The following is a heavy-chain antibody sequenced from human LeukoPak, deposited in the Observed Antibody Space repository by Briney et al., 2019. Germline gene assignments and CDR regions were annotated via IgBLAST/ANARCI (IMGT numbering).Heavy chain of an antibody. Sequence: ASVKVPCKASGYTFTSYGISWVRQAPGQGLEWMGWISAYNGDTNYAQKLQGRVTMTTDTSTSTAYMELRSLRSDDTAVYYCARVKYEQQLAYYYYYYYMDVWGKGTTVTVSS. CDR3: ARVKYEQQLAYYYYYYYMDV. CDR1: GYTFTSYG. D-gene: IGHD6-13*01. J-gene: IGHJ6*03. V-gene: IGHV1-18*01. CDR2: ISAYNGDT.